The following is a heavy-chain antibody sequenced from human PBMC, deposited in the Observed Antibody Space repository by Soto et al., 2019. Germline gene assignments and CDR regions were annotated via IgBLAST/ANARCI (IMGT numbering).Heavy chain of an antibody. CDR1: GYTFTNYW. J-gene: IGHJ6*02. Sequence: GESLKISCKGSGYTFTNYWIGWVRQMPGKGLEWMGIIYPGDSDTKYNPSFQGQVTISADKSITTTYLQWSSLRASDTAIYYCAASIFYYGMDVWGQGTTVTVSS. CDR2: IYPGDSDT. V-gene: IGHV5-51*01. CDR3: AASIFYYGMDV.